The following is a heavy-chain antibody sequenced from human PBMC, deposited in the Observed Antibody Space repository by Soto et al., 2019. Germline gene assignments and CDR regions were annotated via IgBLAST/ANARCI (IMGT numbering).Heavy chain of an antibody. D-gene: IGHD3-22*01. CDR1: GITVRSYY. Sequence: PGVSLRLSCAVSGITVRSYYMSWVRQAAGKGLEWVSVIYAGTITYYADSVKGRFTIYRDNSKNTLNLEMNSLRVEDTAVYYCARIPYDNSGTIFDYWGQGTLVTVS. V-gene: IGHV3-53*01. J-gene: IGHJ4*02. CDR2: IYAGTIT. CDR3: ARIPYDNSGTIFDY.